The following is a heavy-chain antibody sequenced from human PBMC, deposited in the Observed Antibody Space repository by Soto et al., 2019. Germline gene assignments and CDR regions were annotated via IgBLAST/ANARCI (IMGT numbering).Heavy chain of an antibody. V-gene: IGHV4-39*01. J-gene: IGHJ4*02. Sequence: QLQLQESGPGLVKPSETLSLTCTVSGGSISSSSYYWGWIRQPPGKGLEWIGSIYYSGSTYYNPSLKRRVTISVDTSKNQFSLKLSSVTAADTAVYYCARRTRYSSGWPPGGVYFDYWGQGTLVTVSS. CDR3: ARRTRYSSGWPPGGVYFDY. D-gene: IGHD6-19*01. CDR2: IYYSGST. CDR1: GGSISSSSYY.